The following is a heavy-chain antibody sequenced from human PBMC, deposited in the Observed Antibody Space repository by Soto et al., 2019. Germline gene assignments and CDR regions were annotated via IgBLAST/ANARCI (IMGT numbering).Heavy chain of an antibody. J-gene: IGHJ4*02. V-gene: IGHV3-15*01. Sequence: GGSLRPSCAASGFPFSNAWMSWVRQAPGKGLEWVGRIKSYTNGGTTDYAAPVKGRFAISRDDSKNTLYLQMNSLKTEDAGVYYCTKDDPINKYWGKGTLVTVSS. CDR2: IKSYTNGGTT. CDR1: GFPFSNAW. CDR3: TKDDPINKY.